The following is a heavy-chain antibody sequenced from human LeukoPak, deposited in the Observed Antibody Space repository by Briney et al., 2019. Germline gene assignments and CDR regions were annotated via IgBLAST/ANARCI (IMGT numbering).Heavy chain of an antibody. V-gene: IGHV3-23*01. CDR2: ISGSGGST. J-gene: IGHJ5*02. D-gene: IGHD4-23*01. CDR1: GFTFSSYA. Sequence: GGSLRLSCAASGFTFSSYAMSWVRQAPGKGLEWVSAISGSGGSTYYADSVKGRFTISRDNSKNTLYLQMNSLRAEDTAVYYCARVSRYGGKGRNWFDPWGQGTLVTVSS. CDR3: ARVSRYGGKGRNWFDP.